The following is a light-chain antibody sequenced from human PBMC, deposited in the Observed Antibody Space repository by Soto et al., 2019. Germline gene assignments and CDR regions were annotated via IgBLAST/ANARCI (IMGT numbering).Light chain of an antibody. Sequence: EIVLTQSPATLSLSPGERATLSCRASQSLGYYLAWFQQKHGQAPRLLIYDTSNRASGIPDRFSGSWSGTDFTLTISSLDPEDFAVYYCQQRRDWPLTFGGGTKVEIK. CDR3: QQRRDWPLT. CDR2: DTS. V-gene: IGKV3-11*01. J-gene: IGKJ4*01. CDR1: QSLGYY.